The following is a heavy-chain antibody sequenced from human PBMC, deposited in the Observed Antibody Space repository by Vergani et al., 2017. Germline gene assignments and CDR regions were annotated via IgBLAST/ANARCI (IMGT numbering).Heavy chain of an antibody. J-gene: IGHJ4*02. Sequence: EVQLVQSGAEVKKPGESLKISCKGSGYSFTSYWIGWVRQMPGKGLEWMGIIYPGDSDTRYSPSFQGHVTISADKSISTAYLQWSSLKASDTAMYYCARPAGYCSSTSCYIYWGQGTLVTVSS. D-gene: IGHD2-2*02. V-gene: IGHV5-51*03. CDR2: IYPGDSDT. CDR1: GYSFTSYW. CDR3: ARPAGYCSSTSCYIY.